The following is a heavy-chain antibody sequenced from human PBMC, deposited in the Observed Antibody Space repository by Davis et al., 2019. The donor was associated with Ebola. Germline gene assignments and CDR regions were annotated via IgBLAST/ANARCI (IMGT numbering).Heavy chain of an antibody. Sequence: SVKVSCKASGGTFSSYTITWVRQAPGQGLEWMGWVIPVFGTTNYAQKFQGRVTITADESTSTAYMELSSLRSEDTAVYYCARDRYSDGSGYFFEQSHWGQGTLVTVPS. CDR1: GGTFSSYT. CDR3: ARDRYSDGSGYFFEQSH. V-gene: IGHV1-69*13. CDR2: VIPVFGTT. J-gene: IGHJ4*02. D-gene: IGHD3-22*01.